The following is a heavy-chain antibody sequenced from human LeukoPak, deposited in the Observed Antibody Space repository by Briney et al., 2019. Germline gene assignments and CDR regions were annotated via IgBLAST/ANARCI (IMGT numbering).Heavy chain of an antibody. CDR2: IYYSGST. D-gene: IGHD3-22*01. CDR3: ARGDYYDSSGYYPPRNWFDP. Sequence: SETLSLTWTVSGGSIGSYYWSWIRQPPGKGLEWIGYIYYSGSTNYNPSLKSRVTISVDTSKNQFSLKLSSVTAADTAVYYCARGDYYDSSGYYPPRNWFDPWGQGTLVTVSS. J-gene: IGHJ5*02. V-gene: IGHV4-59*01. CDR1: GGSIGSYY.